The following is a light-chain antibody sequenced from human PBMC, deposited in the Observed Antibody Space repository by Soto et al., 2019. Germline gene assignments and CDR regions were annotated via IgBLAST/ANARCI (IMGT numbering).Light chain of an antibody. CDR2: RSS. Sequence: EIVLTQSPGTLSLSPGSRATLSCRASQSVSGNYLAWYQQKAGQSPRLLIYRSSTRAAGIPDRFSGNGSGTYFTLTISRVEPEDFAGYYCQQYGSSPPYTFGQAIKLEIK. J-gene: IGKJ2*01. V-gene: IGKV3-20*01. CDR3: QQYGSSPPYT. CDR1: QSVSGNY.